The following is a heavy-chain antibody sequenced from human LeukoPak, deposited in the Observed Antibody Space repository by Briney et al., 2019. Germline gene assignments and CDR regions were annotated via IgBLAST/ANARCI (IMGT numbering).Heavy chain of an antibody. CDR2: ISYDGSYK. D-gene: IGHD6-13*01. J-gene: IGHJ4*02. V-gene: IGHV3-30*03. Sequence: GRSLILSCAASGFTFSSYGMRWVRQAPGKGLEWVTVISYDGSYKYYADSVKGRFTISRDNSKNTLYLQMNSLRVEDTAVYYCATAKEALSSSWYLSVDYWGQGTLVTVSS. CDR1: GFTFSSYG. CDR3: ATAKEALSSSWYLSVDY.